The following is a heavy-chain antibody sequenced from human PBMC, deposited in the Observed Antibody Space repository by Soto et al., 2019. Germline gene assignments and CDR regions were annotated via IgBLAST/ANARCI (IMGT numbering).Heavy chain of an antibody. D-gene: IGHD2-21*02. J-gene: IGHJ5*02. Sequence: GGSLRLFCAASGFTFSSYAMSWVRQAPGKGLEWVSAISGSGGSTYYADSVKGRFTISRDNSKNTLYLQMNSLRAEDTAVYYCAKSPRGDNTLPWGQGTLVTVSS. CDR2: ISGSGGST. CDR3: AKSPRGDNTLP. CDR1: GFTFSSYA. V-gene: IGHV3-23*01.